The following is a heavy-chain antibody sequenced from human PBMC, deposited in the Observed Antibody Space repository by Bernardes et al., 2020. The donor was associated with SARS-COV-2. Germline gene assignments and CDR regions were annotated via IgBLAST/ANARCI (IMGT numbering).Heavy chain of an antibody. V-gene: IGHV1-18*01. CDR1: GYIFISYG. CDR2: ISAYNGVT. D-gene: IGHD2-15*01. J-gene: IGHJ4*02. Sequence: ASVKVSCKASGYIFISYGFSWVRQAPGQGLEWMGWISAYNGVTEYSQKFQGRVTMTTDKSTSTAYMELRSLRSDDTAVYYCARDCSDVSCYRRYYFDYWGQGSLVTVSS. CDR3: ARDCSDVSCYRRYYFDY.